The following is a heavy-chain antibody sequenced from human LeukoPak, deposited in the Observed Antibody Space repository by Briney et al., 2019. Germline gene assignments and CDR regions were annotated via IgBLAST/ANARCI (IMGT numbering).Heavy chain of an antibody. CDR1: GFTFSSYG. D-gene: IGHD5-18*01. Sequence: GGSLRLSCAASGFTFSSYGMHWVRQAPGKGLEWVAVISYDGSNKYYADSVKGRFTISRDNSKNTLYPQMNSLRAEDTAVYYCAKDSDSYLDTWGQGTLVTVSS. CDR3: AKDSDSYLDT. CDR2: ISYDGSNK. J-gene: IGHJ5*02. V-gene: IGHV3-30*18.